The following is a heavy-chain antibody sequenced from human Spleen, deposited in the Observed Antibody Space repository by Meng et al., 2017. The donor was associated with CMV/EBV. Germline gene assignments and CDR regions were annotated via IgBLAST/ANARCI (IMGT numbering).Heavy chain of an antibody. CDR2: IRHDGANQ. D-gene: IGHD3-22*01. CDR1: GFTFSNFG. V-gene: IGHV3-30*02. Sequence: GESLKISCAASGFTFSNFGMHWVRQAPGKGLEWVAFIRHDGANQYYADSVRGRFTVSRDHSKNALYLQMDSLRPEDTAVYYCAKGSDRRGYNYAFDYWGQGTLVTVSS. J-gene: IGHJ4*02. CDR3: AKGSDRRGYNYAFDY.